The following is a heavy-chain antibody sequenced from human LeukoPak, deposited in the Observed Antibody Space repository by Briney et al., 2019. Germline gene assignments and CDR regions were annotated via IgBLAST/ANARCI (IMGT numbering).Heavy chain of an antibody. CDR3: ARSTSDRIAAAGAYYYYYYMDV. CDR1: GGSISSSNW. V-gene: IGHV4-4*02. Sequence: PSGTLSLTCAVSGGSISSSNWWSWVCQPPGKGLEWIGEIYHSGSTNYNPSLKSRVTISVDKSKNQFSLKLSSVTAADTAVYYCARSTSDRIAAAGAYYYYYYMDVWGKGTTVTVSS. D-gene: IGHD6-13*01. J-gene: IGHJ6*03. CDR2: IYHSGST.